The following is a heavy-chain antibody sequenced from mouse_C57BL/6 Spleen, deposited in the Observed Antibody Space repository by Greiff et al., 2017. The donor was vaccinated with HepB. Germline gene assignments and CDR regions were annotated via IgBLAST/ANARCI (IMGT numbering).Heavy chain of an antibody. D-gene: IGHD2-5*01. V-gene: IGHV1-82*01. Sequence: VKLVESGPELVKPGASVKISCKASGYAFSSSWMNWVKQRPGKGLEWIGRIYPGDGDTNYNGKFKGKATLTADKSSSTAYMQLSSLTSEDSAVYFCARGAYYSNLFDYWGQGTTLTVSS. J-gene: IGHJ2*01. CDR2: IYPGDGDT. CDR3: ARGAYYSNLFDY. CDR1: GYAFSSSW.